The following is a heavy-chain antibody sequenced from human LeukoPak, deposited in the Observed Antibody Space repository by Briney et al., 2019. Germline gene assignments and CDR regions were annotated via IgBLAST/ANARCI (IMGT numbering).Heavy chain of an antibody. Sequence: ASVKVSCKASGYTFTSYYMHWVRQAPGQGLEWMGIINPSGGSTGYAQKFQGRVAMTRDTSTGTVYVDLNSLISEDTAMYYCARDLDGSGYYLDYWGQGTLVTVSS. CDR2: INPSGGST. D-gene: IGHD3-22*01. CDR3: ARDLDGSGYYLDY. J-gene: IGHJ4*02. V-gene: IGHV1-46*01. CDR1: GYTFTSYY.